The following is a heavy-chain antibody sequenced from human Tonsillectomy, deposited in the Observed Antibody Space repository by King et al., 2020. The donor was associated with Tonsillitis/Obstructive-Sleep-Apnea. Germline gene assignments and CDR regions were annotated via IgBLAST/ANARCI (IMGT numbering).Heavy chain of an antibody. D-gene: IGHD2-2*01. Sequence: QLQESGPGLVKPSETLSLTCTVSGGSISSYYWSWIRRPPGKGLEWIGYIYYSGSTNYNPSLKRRGTISVDTSKNQFSLKLSSVTAADTAVYYCAGHCSSTSCQDQIPRYYYYYYMDVWGKGTTVTVSS. CDR3: AGHCSSTSCQDQIPRYYYYYYMDV. V-gene: IGHV4-59*01. CDR1: GGSISSYY. CDR2: IYYSGST. J-gene: IGHJ6*03.